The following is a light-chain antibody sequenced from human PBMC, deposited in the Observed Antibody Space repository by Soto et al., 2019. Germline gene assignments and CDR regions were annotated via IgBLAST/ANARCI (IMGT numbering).Light chain of an antibody. CDR3: SSYTSTSTYV. V-gene: IGLV2-14*03. CDR2: DVS. J-gene: IGLJ1*01. CDR1: IIDVGAYNY. Sequence: QSVLTQPASVSGSPGQSITISCTGTIIDVGAYNYVSWYQHHPGKAPKLVIYDVSDRPSGVSNRFSGSKSGNTASLTISGLQAEDAADYYCSSYTSTSTYVFGTGTKLTVL.